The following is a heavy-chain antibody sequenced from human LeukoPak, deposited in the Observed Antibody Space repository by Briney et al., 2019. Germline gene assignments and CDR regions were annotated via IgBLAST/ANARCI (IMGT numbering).Heavy chain of an antibody. CDR1: GFTFSDYY. CDR2: ISSSGTTI. J-gene: IGHJ3*02. CDR3: ARDHDVLRFLEWLVLDAFDI. D-gene: IGHD3-3*01. Sequence: GGSLRLSCAASGFTFSDYYMSWIRQAPGKGLEWLSYISSSGTTIYYVDSVKGRFTISRDNTKNSLYLQMNSLRAEDTAVYYCARDHDVLRFLEWLVLDAFDIWGQGTMVTVSS. V-gene: IGHV3-11*04.